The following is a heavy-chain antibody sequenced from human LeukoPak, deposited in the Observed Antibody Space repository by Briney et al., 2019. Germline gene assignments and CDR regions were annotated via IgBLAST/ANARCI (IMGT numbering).Heavy chain of an antibody. D-gene: IGHD4-23*01. CDR1: GFSVGNNY. CDR2: IYTDGST. V-gene: IGHV3-53*05. J-gene: IGHJ4*02. Sequence: GRSLRLSCAASGFSVGNNYVTWVRRPPGKGLEWVSVIYTDGSTYYADSVKGRFIISRDSSKNTLYLQMNSLRAEDTAVYYCTDAVAGWGQGTLVTVSS. CDR3: TDAVAG.